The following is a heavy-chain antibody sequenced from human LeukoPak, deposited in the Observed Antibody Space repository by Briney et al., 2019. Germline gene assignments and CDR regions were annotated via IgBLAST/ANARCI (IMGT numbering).Heavy chain of an antibody. V-gene: IGHV3-7*01. J-gene: IGHJ1*01. CDR1: GFTFSSYS. CDR2: IKQDGSEK. Sequence: GGSLRLSCAASGFTFSSYSMSWVRQAPGKGLEWVANIKQDGSEKYYVDSVKGRFTISRDNAKNSLYLQMNSLRAEDTAVYYCARDPTSWGQGTLVTVSS. CDR3: ARDPTS.